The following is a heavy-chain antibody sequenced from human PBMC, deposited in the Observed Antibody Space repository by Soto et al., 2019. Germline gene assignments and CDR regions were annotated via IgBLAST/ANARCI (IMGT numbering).Heavy chain of an antibody. CDR3: ARVPDR. V-gene: IGHV4-34*01. J-gene: IGHJ5*02. D-gene: IGHD2-2*01. CDR1: GGSFTGYY. Sequence: SETLSLTCAVNGGSFTGYYGCWIRQSPGKGLEWIGEVSHRGSTNYNPSLKSRVTISIDTSKNQFFLKLNSVTAADTAVYYCARVPDRWGQGTLVTVSS. CDR2: VSHRGST.